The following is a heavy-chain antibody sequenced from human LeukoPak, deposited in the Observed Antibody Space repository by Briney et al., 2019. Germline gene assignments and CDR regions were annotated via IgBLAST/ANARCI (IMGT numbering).Heavy chain of an antibody. CDR1: GDSFSSHY. J-gene: IGHJ3*02. V-gene: IGHV4-59*11. CDR2: ISHIGRT. Sequence: SETLSLTCAVSGDSFSSHYWTWIRQSPGTGLEWIGYISHIGRTNYNPSLKSRVTISIDTSKNQFSLKLRSVTAADTAVYYCARDLVTVTKGFDIWGQGSMVSVSS. D-gene: IGHD4-17*01. CDR3: ARDLVTVTKGFDI.